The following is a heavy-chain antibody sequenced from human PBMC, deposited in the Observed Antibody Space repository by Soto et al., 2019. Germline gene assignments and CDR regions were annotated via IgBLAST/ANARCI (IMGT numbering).Heavy chain of an antibody. D-gene: IGHD3-3*01. J-gene: IGHJ5*01. CDR2: IRSKANSYAT. CDR3: TRARLRFLEWLSKSPRREHENWFDP. Sequence: SLRLSCAASGFTFSGSAMHWVRQASGKGLEWVGRIRSKANSYATAYAASVKGRFTISRDDSKNTAYLQMNSLKTEDTAVYYCTRARLRFLEWLSKSPRREHENWFDPWGQGTLVTV. V-gene: IGHV3-73*01. CDR1: GFTFSGSA.